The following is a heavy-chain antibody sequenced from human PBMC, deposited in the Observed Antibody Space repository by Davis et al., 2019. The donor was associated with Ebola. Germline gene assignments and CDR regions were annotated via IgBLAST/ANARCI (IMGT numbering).Heavy chain of an antibody. Sequence: MPSETLSLTCTVSGGSINNYFWSWIRQPPGKGLEWIGNIHYLGNTNYNPSLKSRVTMSVDTSTSQFSLKLSSVTAADTAVYYCARGNYGDYIVLYYYNMDVWGQGTAVTVSS. CDR2: IHYLGNT. CDR1: GGSINNYF. V-gene: IGHV4-59*01. D-gene: IGHD4-17*01. CDR3: ARGNYGDYIVLYYYNMDV. J-gene: IGHJ6*02.